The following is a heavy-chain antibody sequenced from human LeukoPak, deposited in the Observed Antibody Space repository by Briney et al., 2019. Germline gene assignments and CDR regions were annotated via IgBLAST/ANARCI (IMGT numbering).Heavy chain of an antibody. CDR3: ARDPLQVAYCGGDCYAGGDFDY. D-gene: IGHD2-21*02. V-gene: IGHV4-39*07. CDR1: GFTVSSNY. Sequence: GSLRLSCAASGFTVSSNYMNWVRQPPGKGLEWIGSIYYSGSTYYNPSLKSRVTISVDTSKNQFSLKLSSVTAADTAVYYCARDPLQVAYCGGDCYAGGDFDYWGQGTLVTVSS. J-gene: IGHJ4*02. CDR2: IYYSGST.